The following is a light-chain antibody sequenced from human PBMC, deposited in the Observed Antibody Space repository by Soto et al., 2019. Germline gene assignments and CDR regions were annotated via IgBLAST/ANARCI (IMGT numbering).Light chain of an antibody. CDR3: QQYITYST. Sequence: DIQMPQSPSTLSASVGDRFTISFRSSQILRCWLAWYQQRPGKAPKALIYDASTLASGVPSRFNGSGSGTEFTLTISSLQPDDFATYYCQQYITYSTFGQGTRLEI. J-gene: IGKJ5*01. CDR2: DAS. CDR1: QILRCW. V-gene: IGKV1-5*01.